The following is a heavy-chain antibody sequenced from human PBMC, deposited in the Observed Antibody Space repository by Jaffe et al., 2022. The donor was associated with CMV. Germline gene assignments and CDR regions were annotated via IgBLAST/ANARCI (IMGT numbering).Heavy chain of an antibody. CDR2: VSGSSRNI. CDR3: ARGGIAEAGSDF. Sequence: EVQLVESGGDLVKPGGSLRLSCAASGFTFSSYSMNWVRQAPGKGLEWVSSVSGSSRNIYYADSVKGRFTISRDNAKNSLYLRLNGLRAEDTAVYYCARGGIAEAGSDFWGQGTLVTVSS. CDR1: GFTFSSYS. J-gene: IGHJ4*02. V-gene: IGHV3-21*01. D-gene: IGHD6-13*01.